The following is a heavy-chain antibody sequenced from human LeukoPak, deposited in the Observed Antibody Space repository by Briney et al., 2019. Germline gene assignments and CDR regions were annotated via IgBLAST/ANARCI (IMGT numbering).Heavy chain of an antibody. V-gene: IGHV1-2*04. J-gene: IGHJ6*02. CDR3: ARGGPRVVAATPDYYYGMDV. Sequence: EASVKVSCKASGYTFTGYYMHWVRQAPGQGLEWMGWINPNSGGTNYAQKFQGWVTMTRDTSISTAYMELSRLRSDDTAVYYCARGGPRVVAATPDYYYGMDVWGQGTTVTVSS. D-gene: IGHD2-15*01. CDR1: GYTFTGYY. CDR2: INPNSGGT.